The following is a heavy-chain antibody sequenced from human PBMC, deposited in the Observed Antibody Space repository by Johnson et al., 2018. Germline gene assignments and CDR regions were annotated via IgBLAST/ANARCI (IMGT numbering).Heavy chain of an antibody. CDR2: IGYDGSNK. CDR1: GFTFSSYG. CDR3: ARDRGPGERSAFDI. D-gene: IGHD4-17*01. Sequence: QVQLVESGGGVVQPGRSLRLSCAASGFTFSSYGMHWVRQAPGKGLEWVAVIGYDGSNKYYADSVKGRFTISRDNSKNTLYLQMNSLRAEDTAVYYCARDRGPGERSAFDIWGQGTMVTVSS. J-gene: IGHJ3*02. V-gene: IGHV3-33*01.